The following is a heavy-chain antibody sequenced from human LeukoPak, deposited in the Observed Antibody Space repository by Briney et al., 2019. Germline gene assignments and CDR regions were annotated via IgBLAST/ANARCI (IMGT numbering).Heavy chain of an antibody. CDR3: AKEGSNGDFNY. V-gene: IGHV3-30*18. Sequence: GRSLRLSCAASGFTFSTYDMHWVRQAPGKGLEWVTVISYDGSNKYYGDSVKGRFTISRDNSKNTLYLKMNSLRAEDTAVYYCAKEGSNGDFNYWGQGALVTVSS. J-gene: IGHJ4*02. D-gene: IGHD1-26*01. CDR1: GFTFSTYD. CDR2: ISYDGSNK.